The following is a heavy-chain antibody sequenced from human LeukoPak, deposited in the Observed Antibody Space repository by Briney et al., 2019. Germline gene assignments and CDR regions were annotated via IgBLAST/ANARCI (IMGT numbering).Heavy chain of an antibody. CDR1: GYTFTSYA. J-gene: IGHJ4*02. CDR2: INTNTGNP. V-gene: IGHV7-4-1*02. D-gene: IGHD4-17*01. CDR3: ARLMTTVTHRLWDY. Sequence: ASVKVSCKASGYTFTSYAMNWVRQAPGQGLEWMGWINTNTGNPTYAQGFTGRFVFSLDTSVSTAYLQISSLKAEDTAVYYCARLMTTVTHRLWDYWGQGTLVTVSS.